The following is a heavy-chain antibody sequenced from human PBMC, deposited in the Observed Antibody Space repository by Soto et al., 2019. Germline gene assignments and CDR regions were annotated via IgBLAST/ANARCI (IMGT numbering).Heavy chain of an antibody. V-gene: IGHV1-69*13. CDR1: GGTFSSYA. J-gene: IGHJ6*02. CDR3: ARDPQDASYGGNPYPYYYYGMDV. Sequence: GASVKVSCKASGGTFSSYAISWVRQAPGQGLEWMGGIIPIFGTANYAQKFQGRVTITADESTSTAYMELSSLRSEDTAVYYCARDPQDASYGGNPYPYYYYGMDVWGQGTTVTVSS. CDR2: IIPIFGTA. D-gene: IGHD2-15*01.